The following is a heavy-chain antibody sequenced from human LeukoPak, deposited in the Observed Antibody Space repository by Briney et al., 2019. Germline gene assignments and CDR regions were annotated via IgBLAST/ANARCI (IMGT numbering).Heavy chain of an antibody. Sequence: SETLSLTCAVYGGSFSGYYWSWIRQPPGKGLEWIGYIYYSGSTNYNPSLQSRVTISVDTSKNQLSLKLSSGTAADTAVYYCARARGSGYDFDYWGQGTLVTVSS. CDR3: ARARGSGYDFDY. CDR1: GGSFSGYY. D-gene: IGHD5-12*01. CDR2: IYYSGST. V-gene: IGHV4-59*01. J-gene: IGHJ4*02.